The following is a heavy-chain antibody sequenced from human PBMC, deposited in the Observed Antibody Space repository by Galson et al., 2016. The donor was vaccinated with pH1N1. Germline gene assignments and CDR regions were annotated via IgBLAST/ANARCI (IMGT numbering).Heavy chain of an antibody. CDR2: ISSEGSSI. J-gene: IGHJ4*02. V-gene: IGHV3-74*01. D-gene: IGHD3-9*01. Sequence: SLRLSCAASGFTFSSFWMHWVRQVPGKGLVWVSRISSEGSSISYADSVKGRFTISRDNARNTLYLEMNSLRAEDTAVHYCTRDGSDWSNNIDFWGQGILVTVSS. CDR1: GFTFSSFW. CDR3: TRDGSDWSNNIDF.